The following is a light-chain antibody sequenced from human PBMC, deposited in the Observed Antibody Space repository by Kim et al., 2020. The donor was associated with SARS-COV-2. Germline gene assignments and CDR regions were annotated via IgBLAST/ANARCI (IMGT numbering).Light chain of an antibody. CDR2: KAS. CDR1: QTIGGW. Sequence: SVGDRVTITCRASQTIGGWLVWYQQKPGKAPKVLIYKASNLANGVSSRFSGSESGTEFTLTISSLQPDDFATYYCQQYKSYSPWTFGQGTKVDIK. CDR3: QQYKSYSPWT. J-gene: IGKJ1*01. V-gene: IGKV1-5*03.